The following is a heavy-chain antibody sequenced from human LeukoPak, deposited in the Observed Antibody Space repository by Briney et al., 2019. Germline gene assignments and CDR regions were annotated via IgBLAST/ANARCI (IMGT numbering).Heavy chain of an antibody. J-gene: IGHJ2*01. D-gene: IGHD6-6*01. CDR2: IYYSGST. V-gene: IGHV4-30-4*08. CDR1: GGSISSGDYY. CDR3: ARHKQLARYFDL. Sequence: SETLSLTCTVSGGSISSGDYYWSWIRQPPGKGLEWIGYIYYSGSTYYNPSLKSRVTISVDTSKNQFSLKLSSVTAADTAVYYCARHKQLARYFDLWGRGTLVTVSS.